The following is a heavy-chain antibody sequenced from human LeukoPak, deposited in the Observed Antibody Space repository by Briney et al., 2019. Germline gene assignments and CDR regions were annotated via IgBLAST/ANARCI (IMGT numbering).Heavy chain of an antibody. CDR3: ARGPDYGDRLDYFDY. J-gene: IGHJ4*02. CDR1: GFTFTRHW. Sequence: GGSLRLSCAASGFTFTRHWMGWVRQAPGKGLEWGASVKKDGNQYSVDSVKGRFIISRDNARNSLSLQMSSLRVEDTAIYFCARGPDYGDRLDYFDYWGQGTLVTVSS. D-gene: IGHD4-17*01. V-gene: IGHV3-7*01. CDR2: VKKDGNQ.